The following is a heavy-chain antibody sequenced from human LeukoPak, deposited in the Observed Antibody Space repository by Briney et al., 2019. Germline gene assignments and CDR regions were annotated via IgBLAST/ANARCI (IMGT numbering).Heavy chain of an antibody. V-gene: IGHV1-2*02. CDR2: INPTSCGI. J-gene: IGHJ3*01. CDR1: GYTFTDEY. CDR3: ARRARDYSHDAFDV. Sequence: VASLKLANKAAGYTFTDEYMHWVRQAPGQGLAGGEGINPTSCGIHSAQKFQGRFSMTSDPSTSTAYMELSTLRSDDTAVYYCARRARDYSHDAFDVWGQGRVVNVSS. D-gene: IGHD4-11*01.